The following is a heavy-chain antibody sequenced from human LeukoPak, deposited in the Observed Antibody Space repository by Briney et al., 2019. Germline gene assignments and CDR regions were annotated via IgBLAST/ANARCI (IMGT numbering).Heavy chain of an antibody. Sequence: ASVKVSCKASGYTFTSYGISWVRQAPGQGLEWMGWISAYNGNTNYAQKLQGRVTMTTDTSTSTAYMELRSLRSDDTAVYYCARLPEPGIAAAGTSSHFDYWGQGTLVTVSS. V-gene: IGHV1-18*01. J-gene: IGHJ4*02. CDR2: ISAYNGNT. D-gene: IGHD6-13*01. CDR1: GYTFTSYG. CDR3: ARLPEPGIAAAGTSSHFDY.